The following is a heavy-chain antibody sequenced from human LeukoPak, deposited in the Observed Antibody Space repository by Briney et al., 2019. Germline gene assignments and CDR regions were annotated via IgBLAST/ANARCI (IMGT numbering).Heavy chain of an antibody. J-gene: IGHJ3*02. Sequence: SETLSLTCTVSGGSISSSSYYWGWIRQPPGKGLEWIGSIYYSGSTYYNPSLKSRVTISVDTSKNQFSLKLSSVTAADTAVYYCARFTSYCSSTSCRPRYAFDIWGQGTMVTVSS. V-gene: IGHV4-39*07. CDR3: ARFTSYCSSTSCRPRYAFDI. CDR1: GGSISSSSYY. D-gene: IGHD2-2*01. CDR2: IYYSGST.